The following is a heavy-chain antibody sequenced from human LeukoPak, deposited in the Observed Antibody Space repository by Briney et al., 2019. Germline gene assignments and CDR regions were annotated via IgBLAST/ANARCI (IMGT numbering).Heavy chain of an antibody. CDR1: GFSFSRYW. Sequence: GGSLRLSCAASGFSFSRYWMHWVRNTPGKGQGWVSYIDTEGSTTRYADSVKGRFTISRDNAKNSLYLQMNSLRAEDTAVYYCARDKWLTTTHYFDYWGQGTLVTVSS. CDR3: ARDKWLTTTHYFDY. D-gene: IGHD4-11*01. J-gene: IGHJ4*02. CDR2: IDTEGSTT. V-gene: IGHV3-74*01.